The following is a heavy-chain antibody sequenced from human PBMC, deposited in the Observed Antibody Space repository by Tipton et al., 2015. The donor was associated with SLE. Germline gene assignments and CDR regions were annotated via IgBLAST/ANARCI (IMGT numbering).Heavy chain of an antibody. Sequence: GSLRLSCAASGFTFSSYDMNWVRQATGKGLEWVSAIGTAGDPYNPGSVKGRFTISRENAKNTLYLQMNSLRAGDTAVYYCARCGRTQGMDFWGQGTTVTVSS. D-gene: IGHD1-14*01. CDR2: IGTAGDP. V-gene: IGHV3-13*05. CDR1: GFTFSSYD. J-gene: IGHJ6*02. CDR3: ARCGRTQGMDF.